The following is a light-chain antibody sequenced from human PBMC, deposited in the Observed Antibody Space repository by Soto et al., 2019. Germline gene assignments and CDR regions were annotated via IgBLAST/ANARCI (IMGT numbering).Light chain of an antibody. J-gene: IGKJ3*01. CDR2: ASS. Sequence: DIQMTQSPSSVSASVGDTVTITCRASQDILSWLAWYQQKPGEAPRLLIYASSNLHSGVPSRFSVSRSSTDFTLTISSLQPKDFATYYCQEANTFPITFGPGTRLDIK. CDR3: QEANTFPIT. CDR1: QDILSW. V-gene: IGKV1-12*01.